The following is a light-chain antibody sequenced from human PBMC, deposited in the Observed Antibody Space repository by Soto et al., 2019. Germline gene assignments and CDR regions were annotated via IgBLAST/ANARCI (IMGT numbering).Light chain of an antibody. J-gene: IGKJ2*01. CDR3: QQRSDWPRT. CDR2: DAS. CDR1: QSIYSY. V-gene: IGKV3-11*01. Sequence: EIVLTQSPATLSLSPGERATLSCRASQSIYSYLAWYQQKPGQAPRLLIYDASSRATGIPARFSAGGSGTDFTLTISSLEPEDFAVYYCQQRSDWPRTFGRGTKLEIK.